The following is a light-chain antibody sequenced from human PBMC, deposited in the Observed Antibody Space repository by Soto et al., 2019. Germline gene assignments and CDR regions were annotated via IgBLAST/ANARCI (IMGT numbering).Light chain of an antibody. CDR1: HSIRNY. V-gene: IGKV1-5*03. J-gene: IGKJ1*01. CDR3: QEYDSYRT. Sequence: DIQMTQSPSSLSASVGDRVTITCRASHSIRNYLAWYQQKAGKPPNLLIYKASTLESGVPSRFSGSGSGTEFTLTISSLQPDDSATYYCQEYDSYRTFGQGTKVDIK. CDR2: KAS.